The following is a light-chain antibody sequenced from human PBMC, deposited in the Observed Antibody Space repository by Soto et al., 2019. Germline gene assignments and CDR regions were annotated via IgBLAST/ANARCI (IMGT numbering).Light chain of an antibody. CDR2: DVS. CDR3: QSYDSILSGSV. Sequence: QSALTQPRSVSGSPGQSVTISCTGTSSDVGGYDFVSWYQQHPGKAPKLMISDVSKRPSGVPDRFSGSKSGNTASLTITGLQADDEADYYCQSYDSILSGSVFGGGTK. CDR1: SSDVGGYDF. J-gene: IGLJ3*02. V-gene: IGLV2-11*01.